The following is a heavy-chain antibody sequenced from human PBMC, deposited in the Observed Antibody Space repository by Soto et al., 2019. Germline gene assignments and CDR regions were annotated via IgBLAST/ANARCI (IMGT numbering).Heavy chain of an antibody. V-gene: IGHV4-31*03. CDR1: GGSISSGGYY. Sequence: PSETLSLTCPVSGGSISSGGYYWTWIRQHPGKGLEWIAYIYHSGYTFYNPSLKSRVTMSVDTSKNQFSLKLRSVTAADTAVYYCAKWEGLGSDYYYYAMDVWGQGTTVTVSS. CDR2: IYHSGYT. D-gene: IGHD1-26*01. CDR3: AKWEGLGSDYYYYAMDV. J-gene: IGHJ6*02.